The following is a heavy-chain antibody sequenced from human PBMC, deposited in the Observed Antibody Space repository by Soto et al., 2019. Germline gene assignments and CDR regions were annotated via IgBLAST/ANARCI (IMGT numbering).Heavy chain of an antibody. D-gene: IGHD1-1*01. J-gene: IGHJ6*04. V-gene: IGHV1-18*01. CDR3: VKADSNFDGRFSYDAMDV. Sequence: QVQLVQSGTEVMKPGASVKVSCKASGYTFRSYGISWWRQAPGQGPEWMGWISGYNGNTHYPQKSQRIVTMTTDTSTSTASMALRSLRSDATAVYYCVKADSNFDGRFSYDAMDVWGNGTWVTVSS. CDR2: ISGYNGNT. CDR1: GYTFRSYG.